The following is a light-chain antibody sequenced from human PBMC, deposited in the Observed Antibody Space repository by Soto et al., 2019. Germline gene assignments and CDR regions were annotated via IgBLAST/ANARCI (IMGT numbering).Light chain of an antibody. Sequence: QSVLSQPASVSGSPGRSITISCTGTSSDVGSNDLVSWYQQHPGKAPKLMIYEVSKRPSGVSNRFSGSKSGNTASLTISGLQAEDEGDYYCCSYVGRSDSYVFGAGTKVTVL. CDR1: SSDVGSNDL. CDR2: EVS. V-gene: IGLV2-23*02. J-gene: IGLJ1*01. CDR3: CSYVGRSDSYV.